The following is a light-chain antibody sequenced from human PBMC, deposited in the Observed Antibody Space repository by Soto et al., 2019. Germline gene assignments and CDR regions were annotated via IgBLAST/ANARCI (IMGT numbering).Light chain of an antibody. J-gene: IGKJ1*01. V-gene: IGKV1-39*01. CDR2: AAS. CDR3: QKSYSTPRT. Sequence: DIQMTQSPSSLSASVGDRVTITCRASQSISSYLNWYQQKPGKAPKILIYAASSFQSGVPSRFSGSGSGTDFTLTISSLQPEDFATCYCQKSYSTPRTFGQGTKVEIK. CDR1: QSISSY.